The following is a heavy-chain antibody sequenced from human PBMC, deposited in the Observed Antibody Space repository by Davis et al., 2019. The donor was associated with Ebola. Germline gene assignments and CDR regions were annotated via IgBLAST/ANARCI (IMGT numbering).Heavy chain of an antibody. CDR1: GFTFSNYW. V-gene: IGHV3-66*01. J-gene: IGHJ4*02. Sequence: GESLKISCAASGFTFSNYWMSWVRQAPGKGLEWVSLLYPDGRTFYADSVKGRFTISRHDSDNTLSLQMNSLRADDTAVYYCAREGKYRDESRTFDYWGQGTLVTVSS. CDR3: AREGKYRDESRTFDY. D-gene: IGHD2-2*01. CDR2: LYPDGRT.